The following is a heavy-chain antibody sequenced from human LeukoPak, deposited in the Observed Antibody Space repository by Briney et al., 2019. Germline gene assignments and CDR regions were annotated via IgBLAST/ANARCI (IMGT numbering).Heavy chain of an antibody. D-gene: IGHD6-19*01. J-gene: IGHJ5*02. Sequence: GGSLRLSCAASGFTFSSYWMHWVRQAPGKGLVWVSRINSDGYNTHYADSVKGRFTISRDNAKNTLYLQMNSLRAEDTAVYYCARGGSDSSGFNWFDPWGQGTLVTVSS. CDR1: GFTFSSYW. V-gene: IGHV3-74*01. CDR2: INSDGYNT. CDR3: ARGGSDSSGFNWFDP.